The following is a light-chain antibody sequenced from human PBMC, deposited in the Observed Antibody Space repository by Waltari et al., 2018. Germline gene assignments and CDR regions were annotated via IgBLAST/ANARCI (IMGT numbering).Light chain of an antibody. CDR1: QSVSSSF. CDR3: QHYGSSTGYT. CDR2: GAS. J-gene: IGKJ2*01. Sequence: EIVLTQSPGTLSLSPGERATLSCRASQSVSSSFLVWYQQKPGQAPRLLIYGASSRATGIPDRVIVSGSGADFTLTISRLEPEEFAVYYCQHYGSSTGYTFGQGTKLEIK. V-gene: IGKV3-20*01.